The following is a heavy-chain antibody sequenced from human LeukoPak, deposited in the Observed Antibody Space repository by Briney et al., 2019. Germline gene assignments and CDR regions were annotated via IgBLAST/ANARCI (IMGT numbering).Heavy chain of an antibody. D-gene: IGHD5-12*01. CDR3: ARAYSGYGGVGRGLIDY. CDR1: GGSISSGSYY. V-gene: IGHV4-39*01. J-gene: IGHJ4*02. Sequence: PSETLSLTCTVSGGSISSGSYYWGCIRQPPGKGLEWIGSIYYSGSTYYNPSLKGRVTISVDTSKNQFSLKLSSVTAADTAVYYCARAYSGYGGVGRGLIDYWGQGTLVTVSS. CDR2: IYYSGST.